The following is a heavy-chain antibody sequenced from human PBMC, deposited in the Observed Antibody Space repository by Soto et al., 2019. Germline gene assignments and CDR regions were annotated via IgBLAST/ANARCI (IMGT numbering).Heavy chain of an antibody. Sequence: SETLSLTCTVSGCSISSYYWSWIRQPPGKGLEWIGYIYYSGSTNYNPSLKSRVTISVDTSKNQFSLKLSSVTAADTAVYYCVRSNYFDYWGQGTLVTVS. CDR2: IYYSGST. J-gene: IGHJ4*02. CDR3: VRSNYFDY. V-gene: IGHV4-59*01. CDR1: GCSISSYY.